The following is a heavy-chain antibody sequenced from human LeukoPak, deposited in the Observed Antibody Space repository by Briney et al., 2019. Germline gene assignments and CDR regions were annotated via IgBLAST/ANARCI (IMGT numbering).Heavy chain of an antibody. V-gene: IGHV4-34*01. J-gene: IGHJ4*02. CDR1: GGSFSGYY. CDR3: ASYPNTYYYDSSGYSTADY. Sequence: SETLSLTCAVYGGSFSGYYWSWIRQPPGKGLEWIGEINHSGSTNYNPSLKSRVTISVDTSKNQFSLKLSSVTAADTAVYYCASYPNTYYYDSSGYSTADYWGQGTLVTVSS. D-gene: IGHD3-22*01. CDR2: INHSGST.